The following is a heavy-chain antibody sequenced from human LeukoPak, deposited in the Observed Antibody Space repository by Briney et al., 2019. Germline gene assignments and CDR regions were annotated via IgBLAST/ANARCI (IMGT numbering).Heavy chain of an antibody. J-gene: IGHJ3*02. D-gene: IGHD3-3*01. CDR1: GFTFSSYG. V-gene: IGHV3-30*02. Sequence: GGSLRLSCAASGFTFSSYGMHWVRQAPGKGLEWVAFIRYDGSNKYYADSVKGRFTISRDNSKNTLYLQMNNLRAEDTAVYYCAKRFSYYDFWSGSNGDAFDIWGQGTMVTVSS. CDR2: IRYDGSNK. CDR3: AKRFSYYDFWSGSNGDAFDI.